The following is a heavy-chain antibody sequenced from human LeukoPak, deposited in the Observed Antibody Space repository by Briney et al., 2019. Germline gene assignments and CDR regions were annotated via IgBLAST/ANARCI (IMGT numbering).Heavy chain of an antibody. CDR2: IYYSGST. J-gene: IGHJ5*02. CDR3: ARESMVRGVIPTNWFDP. D-gene: IGHD3-10*01. Sequence: SETLSLTCTVSGGSISSSSYYWGWIRQPPGKGLEWIGSIYYSGSTYYNPSLKSRVTISVDTSKNQFSLKLSSVTAADTAVYYCARESMVRGVIPTNWFDPWGQGTLVTVSS. CDR1: GGSISSSSYY. V-gene: IGHV4-39*07.